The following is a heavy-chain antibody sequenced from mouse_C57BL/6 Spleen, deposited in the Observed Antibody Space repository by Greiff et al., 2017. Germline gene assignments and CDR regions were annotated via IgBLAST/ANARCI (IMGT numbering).Heavy chain of an antibody. CDR3: TYDYDAWFAY. Sequence: VPLQQSGAELVRPGASVTLSCKASGYTFTDYEMHWVKQTPVHGLEWIGAIAPETGGTAYNQKFKGKAILTADKSSSTAYLELRSLTSEDSAVYYCTYDYDAWFAYWGQGTLVTVSA. CDR2: IAPETGGT. V-gene: IGHV1-15*01. J-gene: IGHJ3*01. D-gene: IGHD2-4*01. CDR1: GYTFTDYE.